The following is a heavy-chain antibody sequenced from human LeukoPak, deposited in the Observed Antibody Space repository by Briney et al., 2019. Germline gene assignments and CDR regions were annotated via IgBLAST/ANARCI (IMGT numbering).Heavy chain of an antibody. CDR3: ARGHTVVRGLVSFLFDP. D-gene: IGHD3-10*01. CDR1: GGSFSGYY. Sequence: PSETLSLTCAVYGGSFSGYYWSWIRQPPGKGLEWIGEINHSGSTNYNPSLKSRVTISVDTSKNQFSLKLSSVTAAGTAVYYCARGHTVVRGLVSFLFDPWGQGTLVTVSS. V-gene: IGHV4-34*01. CDR2: INHSGST. J-gene: IGHJ5*02.